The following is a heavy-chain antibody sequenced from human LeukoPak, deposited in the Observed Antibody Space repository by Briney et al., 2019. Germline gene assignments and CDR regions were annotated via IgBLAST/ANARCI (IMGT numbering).Heavy chain of an antibody. CDR3: AREPLNCSSTSCYSYYYYYGMDV. CDR2: IIPIFGTA. V-gene: IGHV1-69*13. J-gene: IGHJ6*02. CDR1: GYTFNGYY. D-gene: IGHD2-2*01. Sequence: ASVKVSCKTSGYTFNGYYMHWVRQAPGQGLEWMGGIIPIFGTANYAQKFQGRVTITADESTSTAYMELSSLRSEDTAVYYCAREPLNCSSTSCYSYYYYYGMDVWGQGTTVTVSS.